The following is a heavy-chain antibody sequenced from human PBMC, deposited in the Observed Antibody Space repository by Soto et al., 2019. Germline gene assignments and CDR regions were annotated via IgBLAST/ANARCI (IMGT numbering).Heavy chain of an antibody. D-gene: IGHD3-22*01. J-gene: IGHJ4*02. CDR2: IYSGGST. V-gene: IGHV3-53*01. CDR1: GFTVSSNY. Sequence: GGSLRLSCAASGFTVSSNYMSWVRQAPGKGLEWVSVIYSGGSTYYADSVKGRFTISRDNSKNTLYLQMNSLRAEDTAVYYCAREINYYDSSGYFDYWGQGTLVTVSS. CDR3: AREINYYDSSGYFDY.